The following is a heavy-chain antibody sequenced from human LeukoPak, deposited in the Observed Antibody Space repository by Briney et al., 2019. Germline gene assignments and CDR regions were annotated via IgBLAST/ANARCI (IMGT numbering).Heavy chain of an antibody. CDR2: IRYDGSNK. CDR1: GYTFTGYY. D-gene: IGHD2-2*01. Sequence: SCKASGYTFTGYYMHWVRQAPGKGLEWVAFIRYDGSNKYYADSVKGRFTISRDNSKNTLYLQMNSLRAEDTAVYYCAKDRGLGYCSSTSCSQPGYYFDYWGQGTLVTVSS. V-gene: IGHV3-30*02. CDR3: AKDRGLGYCSSTSCSQPGYYFDY. J-gene: IGHJ4*02.